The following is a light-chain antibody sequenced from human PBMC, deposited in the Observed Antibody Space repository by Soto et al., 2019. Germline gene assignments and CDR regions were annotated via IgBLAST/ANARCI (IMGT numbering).Light chain of an antibody. J-gene: IGKJ1*01. CDR3: QQYNSYS. CDR2: AAS. CDR1: QSISSY. V-gene: IGKV1-39*01. Sequence: DIQMTQSPSSLSASVGDRVTITCRASQSISSYLNWYQQKPGKAPKLLIYAASSLQSGVPSRFSGSGSGTDFTLTISSLQPDDFATYYCQQYNSYSFGQGTKV.